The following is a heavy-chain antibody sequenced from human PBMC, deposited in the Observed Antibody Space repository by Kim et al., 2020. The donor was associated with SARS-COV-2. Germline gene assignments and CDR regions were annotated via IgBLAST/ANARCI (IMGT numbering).Heavy chain of an antibody. CDR2: IKSKTDGGTT. Sequence: GGSLRLSCAASGFTFSNAWMSWVRQAPGKGLEWVGRIKSKTDGGTTDYAAPVKGRFTISRDDSKNTLYLQMNSLKTEDTAVYYCASSVDGLWFGEYYYGMDVWGQGTTVTVSS. V-gene: IGHV3-15*01. CDR1: GFTFSNAW. J-gene: IGHJ6*02. CDR3: ASSVDGLWFGEYYYGMDV. D-gene: IGHD3-10*01.